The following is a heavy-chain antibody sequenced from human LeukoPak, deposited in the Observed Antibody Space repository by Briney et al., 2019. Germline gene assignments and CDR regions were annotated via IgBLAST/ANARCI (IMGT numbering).Heavy chain of an antibody. CDR2: ISYDGSNK. D-gene: IGHD5-24*01. CDR1: GFTFSSYG. J-gene: IGHJ6*02. Sequence: QAGGSLRLSCAASGFTFSSYGMHWVRQAPGKGLEWVAVISYDGSNKYYADSVKGRFTISRDNAKNSLYLQMNSLRAEDTAVYYCAREMGSVEMDTGGMDVWGQGTTVTVSS. CDR3: AREMGSVEMDTGGMDV. V-gene: IGHV3-30*03.